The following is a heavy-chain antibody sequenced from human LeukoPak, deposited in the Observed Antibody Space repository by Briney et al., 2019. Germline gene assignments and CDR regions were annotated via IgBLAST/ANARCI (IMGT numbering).Heavy chain of an antibody. CDR2: INHSGST. Sequence: SETLSLTCAVYGGSFSGYYWSWIRQPPGKGLEWIGEINHSGSTNYNPSLKSRVTISVDTSKNQFSLKLSSVTAADTAVYYCARARYYYDSSRYYSHWGRGTLVTVSS. J-gene: IGHJ4*02. D-gene: IGHD3-22*01. CDR3: ARARYYYDSSRYYSH. V-gene: IGHV4-34*01. CDR1: GGSFSGYY.